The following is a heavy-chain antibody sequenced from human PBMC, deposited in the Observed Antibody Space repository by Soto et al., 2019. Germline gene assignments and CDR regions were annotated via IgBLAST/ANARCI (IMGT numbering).Heavy chain of an antibody. D-gene: IGHD3-9*01. Sequence: ASVKVSCKASGYTFTSYAMHWVRQAPGQRLEWMGWINAGNGNTKYSQKFQGRVTITRDTSASTAYMELSSLRSEDTAVYYCARAHYDILTGYSLNWFDPWGQGTLVTVLL. CDR2: INAGNGNT. V-gene: IGHV1-3*01. J-gene: IGHJ5*02. CDR3: ARAHYDILTGYSLNWFDP. CDR1: GYTFTSYA.